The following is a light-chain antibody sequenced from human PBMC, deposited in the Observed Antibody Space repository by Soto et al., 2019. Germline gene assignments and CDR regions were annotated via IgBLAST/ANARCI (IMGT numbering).Light chain of an antibody. CDR2: GAS. J-gene: IGKJ1*01. CDR1: QSVSNTY. V-gene: IGKV3-20*01. CDR3: QLYDSSSWT. Sequence: EIVLTQSPGTLSLTPMDTATLSWMASQSVSNTYLAWYQQKPGQAPRLLIYGASSRATGFPDRFSGSGSGTDFTLTISRLETEDFAVYYCQLYDSSSWTFGQGTKVDIK.